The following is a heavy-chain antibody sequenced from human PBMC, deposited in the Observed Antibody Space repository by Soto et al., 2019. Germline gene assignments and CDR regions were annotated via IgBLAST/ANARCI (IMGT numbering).Heavy chain of an antibody. CDR2: IIPILGIA. D-gene: IGHD2-21*02. Sequence: GASVKVSCKASGGTFSSYTISWVRQAPGQGLEWMGRIIPILGIANYAQKFQGRVTITADKSTSTAYMELSSLRSEDTAVYYCARRGPSGDYPLDYWGQGTLVTVSS. CDR1: GGTFSSYT. V-gene: IGHV1-69*02. J-gene: IGHJ4*02. CDR3: ARRGPSGDYPLDY.